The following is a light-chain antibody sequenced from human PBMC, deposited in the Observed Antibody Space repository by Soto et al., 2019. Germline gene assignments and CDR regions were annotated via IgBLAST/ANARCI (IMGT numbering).Light chain of an antibody. CDR2: GAS. V-gene: IGKV3-20*01. CDR3: QQYGSSPFT. CDR1: QSVSSSY. J-gene: IGKJ4*01. Sequence: TQSPGTLSLSPGERATLSCRASQSVSSSYLAWYQQKPGQAPRLLIYGASSRATGIPDRFSGSGSGTDFTLTISRLEPEDFAVYYCQQYGSSPFTFGGGTKVDIK.